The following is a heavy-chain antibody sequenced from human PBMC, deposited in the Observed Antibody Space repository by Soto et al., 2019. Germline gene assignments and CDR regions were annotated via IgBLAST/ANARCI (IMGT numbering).Heavy chain of an antibody. Sequence: GECLKGSCGGSGYGVTSYGIGWVRQMPGKGLEWMGIIYHGDSDTRYSPSFQGQVTISADKSISTAYLQWSSLKASDTAMYYCARASGNYWGDYSMDVWGQGT. CDR1: GYGVTSYG. V-gene: IGHV5-51*01. J-gene: IGHJ6*01. CDR2: IYHGDSDT. D-gene: IGHD1-26*01. CDR3: ARASGNYWGDYSMDV.